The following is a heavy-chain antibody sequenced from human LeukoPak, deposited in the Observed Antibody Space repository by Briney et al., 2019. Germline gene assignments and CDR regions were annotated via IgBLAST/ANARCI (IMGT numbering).Heavy chain of an antibody. J-gene: IGHJ5*02. CDR2: IIPILGIA. CDR3: ASPPPALTRSTVGGWFAP. V-gene: IGHV1-69*04. D-gene: IGHD3-16*01. Sequence: SVKVSCKASGGSFSSYAISWVRPAPGQGLEWMGRIIPILGIANYAQKFQGRVTITADKSTSTAYMELSSLRSEDTAVYYCASPPPALTRSTVGGWFAPWGQGTLVTVSS. CDR1: GGSFSSYA.